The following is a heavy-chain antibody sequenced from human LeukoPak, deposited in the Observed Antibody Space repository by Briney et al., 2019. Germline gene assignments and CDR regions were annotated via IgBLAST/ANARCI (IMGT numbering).Heavy chain of an antibody. J-gene: IGHJ4*02. V-gene: IGHV4-31*03. Sequence: SETLSLTCTVSGGSISSGGYYWSWIRQHPGKGLEWIGYIYYSGSTYYNPSLKSRVTISVDTSKNQFSLKLSSVTATDTAVYYCARGVDIVVVPAAQYYFDYWGQGTLVTVSS. CDR3: ARGVDIVVVPAAQYYFDY. CDR2: IYYSGST. CDR1: GGSISSGGYY. D-gene: IGHD2-2*01.